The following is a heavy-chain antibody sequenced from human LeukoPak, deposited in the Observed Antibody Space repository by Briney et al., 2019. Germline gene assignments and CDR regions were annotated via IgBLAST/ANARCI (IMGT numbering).Heavy chain of an antibody. Sequence: GGSLRLSCAASGFTFDDYGMSWVRQAPGKGLEWVSAISGSGGSTYYADSVKGRFTISRDNSKNTLYLQMNSLTAADTAVYFCAKALGDWPTTLDYWGRGTLVTVSS. CDR1: GFTFDDYG. D-gene: IGHD3-16*01. CDR2: ISGSGGST. CDR3: AKALGDWPTTLDY. V-gene: IGHV3-23*01. J-gene: IGHJ4*02.